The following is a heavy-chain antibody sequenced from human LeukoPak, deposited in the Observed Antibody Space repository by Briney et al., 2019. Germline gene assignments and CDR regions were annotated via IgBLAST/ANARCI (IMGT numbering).Heavy chain of an antibody. Sequence: ETLSLSPTVSVGSISNYDSSWVRQHPGKGLEWIGYIYYNGMSNYNPSVKGRVAISVDTSKNQFSLKLSSVTAADTAFYYCARDSPENGSGSPSFDFWGQGTLVTVSS. J-gene: IGHJ4*02. V-gene: IGHV4-59*01. CDR1: VGSISNYD. D-gene: IGHD3-10*01. CDR2: IYYNGMS. CDR3: ARDSPENGSGSPSFDF.